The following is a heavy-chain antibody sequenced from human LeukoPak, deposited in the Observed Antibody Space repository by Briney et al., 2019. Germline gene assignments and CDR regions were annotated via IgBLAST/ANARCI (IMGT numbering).Heavy chain of an antibody. V-gene: IGHV1-46*01. CDR3: AREVWMGGYSTNASGGIDGMDV. Sequence: GASVNVSCMGSGYTCTRYYMHWVRQAPGQGLEWMGIINPSGGSTSYAQKFQGRVTMTRDTSTSTVYMELSSLRSEDTAVYYCAREVWMGGYSTNASGGIDGMDVWGQGTTVTVSS. CDR2: INPSGGST. D-gene: IGHD5-18*01. J-gene: IGHJ6*02. CDR1: GYTCTRYY.